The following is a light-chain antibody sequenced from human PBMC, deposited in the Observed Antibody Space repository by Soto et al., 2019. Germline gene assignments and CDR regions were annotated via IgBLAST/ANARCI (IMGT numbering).Light chain of an antibody. CDR3: QQYNSHWSWT. Sequence: EIQLTQSPATLASSAGDRVTISWRSSQRINNCLAWYQKKPGKAPNLLIYQASNLQSGVPPRFSGGGFCTELALTISSLQPEDFAMYYCQQYNSHWSWTFGQGTKVYIK. CDR2: QAS. J-gene: IGKJ1*01. V-gene: IGKV1-5*03. CDR1: QRINNC.